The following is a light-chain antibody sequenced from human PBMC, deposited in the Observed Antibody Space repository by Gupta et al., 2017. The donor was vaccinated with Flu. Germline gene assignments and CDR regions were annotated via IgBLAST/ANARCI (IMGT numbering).Light chain of an antibody. CDR3: QQFDDGPHIS. CDR1: EDISNY. V-gene: IGKV1-33*01. Sequence: SLSASVGDRVAITCQANEDISNYLNWYQQKPGKAPKLLIYETSTLEKGVPSRFSGTGSGLEFTLTINNLQAEDTATYFCQQFDDGPHISFGPGTKVD. CDR2: ETS. J-gene: IGKJ3*01.